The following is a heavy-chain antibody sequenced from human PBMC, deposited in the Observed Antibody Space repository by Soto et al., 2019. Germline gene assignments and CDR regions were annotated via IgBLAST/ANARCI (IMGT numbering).Heavy chain of an antibody. CDR1: GGTFTSYA. V-gene: IGHV1-18*01. D-gene: IGHD3-16*01. J-gene: IGHJ6*03. CDR3: ARGSLGRNYYYCYYMDV. CDR2: IIAYYGNT. Sequence: ASVKVSCKASGGTFTSYAISWVRQAHGQGLEWMGWIIAYYGNTNYAQKLQGRVTMTTDTSTSTAYMELRSLRSDDTAVYYCARGSLGRNYYYCYYMDVWGKGTTVTVSS.